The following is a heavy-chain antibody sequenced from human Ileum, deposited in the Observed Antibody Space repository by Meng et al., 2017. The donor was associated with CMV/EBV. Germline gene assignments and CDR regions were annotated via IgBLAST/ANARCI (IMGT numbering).Heavy chain of an antibody. D-gene: IGHD3-3*01. V-gene: IGHV4-39*07. J-gene: IGHJ4*02. CDR1: GDSISGSDDDY. CDR2: IHYTGKT. Sequence: SETLSLTCSVSGDSISGSDDDYWSWIRQPPGKGLEWIGYIHYTGKTYYNPSLKSRVTVSVDTSKNHFSLSLTSVTAADTAVYYCATGTIFFIYWGQGRLVTVSS. CDR3: ATGTIFFIY.